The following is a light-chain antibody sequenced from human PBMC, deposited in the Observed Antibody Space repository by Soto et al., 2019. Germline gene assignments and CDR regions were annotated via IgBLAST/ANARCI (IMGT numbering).Light chain of an antibody. Sequence: SYELTQSPSVSLASGETARISCEGNNIGDKLVHWYQQRPGQAPVLVIYFDSERPSGIPERFSGSNSGNTATLIITRVEAGDEADYYCQLWDVGSDHYVFGSGTKLTVL. CDR3: QLWDVGSDHYV. V-gene: IGLV3-21*04. CDR2: FDS. CDR1: NIGDKL. J-gene: IGLJ1*01.